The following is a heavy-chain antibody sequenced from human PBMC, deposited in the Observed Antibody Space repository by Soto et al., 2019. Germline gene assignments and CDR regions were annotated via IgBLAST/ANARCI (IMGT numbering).Heavy chain of an antibody. CDR3: ARGSKGRYQTNWFEP. D-gene: IGHD2-2*01. J-gene: IGHJ5*02. Sequence: PSETLSLTCTVSGGSISSGGYYWSWIRQRPGKGLEWIGYIYYSGSTYYNPSLKSRVTISVDTSKNQFSLKLSSVTAADTAVYYCARGSKGRYQTNWFEPWGQGTLVTVSS. CDR1: GGSISSGGYY. V-gene: IGHV4-31*03. CDR2: IYYSGST.